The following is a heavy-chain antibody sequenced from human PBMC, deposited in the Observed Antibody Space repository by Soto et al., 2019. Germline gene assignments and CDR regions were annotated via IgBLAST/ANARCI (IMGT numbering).Heavy chain of an antibody. V-gene: IGHV3-7*03. CDR2: LKKDGSEE. Sequence: PGGSLRLFCTASGFSISSDWRNWVRQAPGKGLEWVAILKKDGSEEFYVDSVKGRFTISRDNAKNSVYLQMNSLRAEDTGVYYGGGCSVFQLDYWGRVTLVTDS. CDR1: GFSISSDW. CDR3: GGCSVFQLDY. J-gene: IGHJ4*01. D-gene: IGHD6-19*01.